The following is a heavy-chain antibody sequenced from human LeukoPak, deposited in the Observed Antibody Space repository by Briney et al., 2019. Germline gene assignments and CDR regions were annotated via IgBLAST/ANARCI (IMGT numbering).Heavy chain of an antibody. V-gene: IGHV4-39*07. CDR2: IYYSGST. J-gene: IGHJ4*02. CDR3: ARGRGITGSSRRYFDY. Sequence: SSETLSLTCSVSGGSISSSSYYWGWIRQPPGKGLEWIGSIYYSGSTYYNPSLKSRVIISVDTSKNQFSLKLSSVTAADTAVYYCARGRGITGSSRRYFDYWGQGTLVTVSS. CDR1: GGSISSSSYY. D-gene: IGHD1-20*01.